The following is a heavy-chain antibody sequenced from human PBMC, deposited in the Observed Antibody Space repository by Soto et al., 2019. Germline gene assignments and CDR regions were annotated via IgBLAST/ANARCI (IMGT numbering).Heavy chain of an antibody. CDR1: GGTFSSYA. CDR2: VIPIFGTA. V-gene: IGHV1-69*01. Sequence: QVQLVQSGAEVKKPGSSVKVSCKASGGTFSSYAISWVRQAPGQGLEWMGGVIPIFGTANYAQKFQGRVTITADESTSTAYMELSSLRSEDTAVYYCARDGMDEYSSSPGMDVWGQGTTVTVSS. CDR3: ARDGMDEYSSSPGMDV. D-gene: IGHD6-6*01. J-gene: IGHJ6*02.